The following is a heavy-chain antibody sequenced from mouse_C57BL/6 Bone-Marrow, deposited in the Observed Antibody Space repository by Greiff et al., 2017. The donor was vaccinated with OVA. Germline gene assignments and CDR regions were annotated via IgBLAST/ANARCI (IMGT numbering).Heavy chain of an antibody. D-gene: IGHD1-1*01. CDR3: ALHYYGSSWYFDV. V-gene: IGHV1-47*01. J-gene: IGHJ1*03. Sequence: VQLQQSGAELVKPGASVKMSCKASGYTFTTYPIEWMKQNHGKSLEWIGNFHPYNDDTKYNEKFKGKATLTVEKSSSTVYLELSRLTSDDSAVYYCALHYYGSSWYFDVWGTGTTVTVSS. CDR1: GYTFTTYP. CDR2: FHPYNDDT.